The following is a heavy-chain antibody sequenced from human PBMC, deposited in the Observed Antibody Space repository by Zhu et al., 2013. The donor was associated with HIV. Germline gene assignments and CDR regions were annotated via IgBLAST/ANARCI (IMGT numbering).Heavy chain of an antibody. CDR2: IIPIFGTA. D-gene: IGHD3-22*01. CDR1: GGTFSSYA. CDR3: ARLWYDSSGYYPLYSDLRDPEDWFDP. V-gene: IGHV1-69*01. Sequence: QVQLVQSGAEVKKPGSSVKVSCKASGGTFSSYAISWVRQAPGQGLEWMGGIIPIFGTANYAQKFQGRVTITADESTSTAYMELSSLRSEDTAVYYCARLWYDSSGYYPLYSDLRDPEDWFDPWGQGTLVTVSS. J-gene: IGHJ5*02.